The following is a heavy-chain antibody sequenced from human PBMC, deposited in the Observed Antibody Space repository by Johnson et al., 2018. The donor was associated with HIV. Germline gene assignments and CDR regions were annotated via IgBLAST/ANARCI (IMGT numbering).Heavy chain of an antibody. V-gene: IGHV3-30*18. Sequence: QVQLVESGGGVVQPGRSLRLSCAASGFAFSNYGMHLVRQAPGKGLEWVAVLSFDGSHKYYTDSVKGLSTISRDNSNNTLYLHMNSLRPDDTGVYYCAKDKFMFLDNPVDAFDVWGQGTMVTVSS. CDR2: LSFDGSHK. CDR1: GFAFSNYG. CDR3: AKDKFMFLDNPVDAFDV. J-gene: IGHJ3*01. D-gene: IGHD3/OR15-3a*01.